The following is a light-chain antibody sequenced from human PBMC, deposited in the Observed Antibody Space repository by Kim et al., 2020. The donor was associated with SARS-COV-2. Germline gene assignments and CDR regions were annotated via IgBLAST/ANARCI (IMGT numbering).Light chain of an antibody. CDR1: QSVTSSY. Sequence: EIVLTQSPGTLSLSPGERATLFCRASQSVTSSYLAWYQQKPGQTPRLLIYGASSRATGIPDRFSGSGSGTDFTLTISRLQPEDFAMYCCQQLWAFGQGTKVDIK. V-gene: IGKV3-20*01. CDR2: GAS. CDR3: QQLWA. J-gene: IGKJ1*01.